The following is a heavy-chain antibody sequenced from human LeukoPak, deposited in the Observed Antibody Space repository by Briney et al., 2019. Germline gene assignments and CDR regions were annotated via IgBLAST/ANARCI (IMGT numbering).Heavy chain of an antibody. Sequence: SETLSLTCAVYGGSFSGYYWSWIRQPPGKGLEWIGEINHSGSTNYNPSLKSRDTISVDTSKNQFSLKLSSVTASDTAVCYCARGLVRGADYWGQGTLVTVSS. CDR1: GGSFSGYY. V-gene: IGHV4-34*01. J-gene: IGHJ4*02. D-gene: IGHD3-10*01. CDR3: ARGLVRGADY. CDR2: INHSGST.